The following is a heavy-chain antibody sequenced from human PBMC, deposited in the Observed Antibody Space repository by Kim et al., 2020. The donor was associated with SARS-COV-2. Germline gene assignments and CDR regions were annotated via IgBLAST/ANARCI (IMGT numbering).Heavy chain of an antibody. D-gene: IGHD2-2*01. CDR3: ARSPVVPAAMKRYGMDV. Sequence: GGSLRLSCAASGFTFSSYAMHWVRQAPGKGLEWVAVISYDGSNKYYADSVKGRFTISRDNSKNTLYLQMNSLRAEDTAVYYCARSPVVPAAMKRYGMDVWGQGTTVTVSS. V-gene: IGHV3-30*04. CDR1: GFTFSSYA. CDR2: ISYDGSNK. J-gene: IGHJ6*02.